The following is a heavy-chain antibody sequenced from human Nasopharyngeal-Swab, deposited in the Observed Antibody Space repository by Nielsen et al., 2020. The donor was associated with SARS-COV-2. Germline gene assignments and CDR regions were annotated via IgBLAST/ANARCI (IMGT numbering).Heavy chain of an antibody. Sequence: WIRQPPGKGLEWVSSISGSGGNEYYAESVKGRLTISRDNSKNTLYLQMNSLRAEDTAIYYCAKDRDDYGDYWGSETFHFDHWGQGTLVTVSS. CDR3: AKDRDDYGDYWGSETFHFDH. V-gene: IGHV3-23*01. J-gene: IGHJ4*02. D-gene: IGHD4-17*01. CDR2: ISGSGGNE.